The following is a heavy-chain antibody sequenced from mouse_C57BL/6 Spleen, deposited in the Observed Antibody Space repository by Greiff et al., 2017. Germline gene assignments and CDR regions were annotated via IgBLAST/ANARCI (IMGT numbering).Heavy chain of an antibody. D-gene: IGHD3-2*02. Sequence: QVQLQQSGPELVKPGASVKISCKASGYAFSSSWMNWVKQRPGKGLEWIGRIYPGDGATNYTGKFKGKATLTADKSSSTAYMPLSSLTSEDSAVYFCARGADSSGYDYWGQGTTLTVSS. CDR2: IYPGDGAT. CDR1: GYAFSSSW. V-gene: IGHV1-82*01. CDR3: ARGADSSGYDY. J-gene: IGHJ2*01.